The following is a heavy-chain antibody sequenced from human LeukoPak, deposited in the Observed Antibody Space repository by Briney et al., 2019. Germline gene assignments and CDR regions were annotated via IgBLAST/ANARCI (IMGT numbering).Heavy chain of an antibody. CDR1: GFTFSSYA. CDR2: VSGSGGST. Sequence: PGGSLRLSCAASGFTFSSYAMSWVRQAPGKGLEWVSDVSGSGGSTYYADSVKGRFTISRDNSKNTLYLQMNSLRAEDTALYYCAKSASAAGRTYFDSWGQGTLVTVSS. D-gene: IGHD6-13*01. J-gene: IGHJ4*02. V-gene: IGHV3-23*01. CDR3: AKSASAAGRTYFDS.